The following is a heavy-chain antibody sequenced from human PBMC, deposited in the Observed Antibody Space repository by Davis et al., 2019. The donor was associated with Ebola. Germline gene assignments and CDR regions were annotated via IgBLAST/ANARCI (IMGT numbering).Heavy chain of an antibody. CDR3: ATYRGPFDY. D-gene: IGHD3-10*01. CDR1: GYSFTSYW. CDR2: IDPSDSYT. Sequence: GESLKISCKGSGYSFTSYWISWVRQMPGKGLEWKWRIDPSDSYTNYSPSFQGHVTISADKSISTAYLQWSSLKASDTAMYYCATYRGPFDYWGQGTLVTVSS. J-gene: IGHJ4*02. V-gene: IGHV5-10-1*01.